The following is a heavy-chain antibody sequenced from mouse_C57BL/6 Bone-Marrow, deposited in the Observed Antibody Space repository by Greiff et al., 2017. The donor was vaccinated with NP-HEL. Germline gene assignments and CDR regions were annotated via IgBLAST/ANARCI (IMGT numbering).Heavy chain of an antibody. D-gene: IGHD1-1*01. J-gene: IGHJ2*01. CDR3: TIYFYYYGRGYYFDY. CDR1: GFNIKDYY. CDR2: IDPEDGDT. Sequence: EVKLQQSGAELVRPGASVKLSCTASGFNIKDYYMHWVKQRPEQGLEWIGRIDPEDGDTEYAPKFQGKATMTADTSSNTAYLQLSSLTSEDTAVYYCTIYFYYYGRGYYFDYWGQGTTLTVSS. V-gene: IGHV14-1*01.